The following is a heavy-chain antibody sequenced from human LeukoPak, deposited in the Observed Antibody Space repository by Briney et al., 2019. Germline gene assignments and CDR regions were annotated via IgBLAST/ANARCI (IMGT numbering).Heavy chain of an antibody. CDR2: IWNDGSNK. CDR1: KYTFSHYG. J-gene: IGHJ4*02. V-gene: IGHV3-33*06. CDR3: AKDAQRGFDYSNSLEN. Sequence: PGRSLRLSCAASKYTFSHYGMHWVRQAPGKGLEWVAVIWNDGSNKYYADSVKGRFTVSRDNSQNRLYLQMSSLRPEDTAVYYCAKDAQRGFDYSNSLENWGRGTLVTVFS. D-gene: IGHD4-11*01.